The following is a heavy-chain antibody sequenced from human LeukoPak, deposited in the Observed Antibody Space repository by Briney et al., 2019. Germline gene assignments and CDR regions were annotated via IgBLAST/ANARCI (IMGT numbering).Heavy chain of an antibody. CDR2: INPNSGGT. D-gene: IGHD3-10*01. CDR1: GYTFSGYY. CDR3: ALIGDHAWFDP. J-gene: IGHJ5*02. V-gene: IGHV1-2*02. Sequence: AASVNVSCKASGYTFSGYYIFWVRRAPGQGLEWMGWINPNSGGTNYAPEFQGRLTMTRDTSITTAYMELSTLRSDDTAVYYCALIGDHAWFDPWGQGTLVTVSS.